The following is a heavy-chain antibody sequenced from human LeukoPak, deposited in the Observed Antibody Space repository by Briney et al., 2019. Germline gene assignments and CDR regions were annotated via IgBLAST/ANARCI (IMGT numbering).Heavy chain of an antibody. Sequence: GGSLRLSCAASGFTFSSYGMHWVRQAPGKGLEWVAVISYDGSNKYYADSVKGRFTISRDNSKNTLYLQMNSLRAEDTAVYYCAKVHSSSSTTIDYWGQGTLVTVSS. J-gene: IGHJ4*02. CDR3: AKVHSSSSTTIDY. D-gene: IGHD6-13*01. V-gene: IGHV3-30*18. CDR1: GFTFSSYG. CDR2: ISYDGSNK.